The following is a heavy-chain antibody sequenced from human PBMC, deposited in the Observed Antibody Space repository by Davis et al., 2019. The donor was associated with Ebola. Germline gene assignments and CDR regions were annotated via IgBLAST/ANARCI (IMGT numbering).Heavy chain of an antibody. CDR3: ATTQWLREFDN. D-gene: IGHD6-19*01. Sequence: GGSLRLSCAASRFTVSSNYMGWVRQAPGKGLEWVSVIYDRTTAYADSVRGRFTISRDKSNNTLYLDMNSLRVDDTAVYYCATTQWLREFDNWGQGTLVTVSS. CDR1: RFTVSSNY. J-gene: IGHJ4*02. V-gene: IGHV3-53*05. CDR2: IYDRTT.